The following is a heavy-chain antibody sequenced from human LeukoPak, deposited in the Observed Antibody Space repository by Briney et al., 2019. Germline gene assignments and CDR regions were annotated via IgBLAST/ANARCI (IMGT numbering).Heavy chain of an antibody. V-gene: IGHV1-69*13. D-gene: IGHD3-3*01. CDR3: AESITIFGVVLDSWFDP. Sequence: ASVKVSCKSSGCTFSSYAISWVRQAPGQGLEWMGGIIPIFGTANYAQKFQGRVTITADESTSTAYMELSSLRSEDTAVYYCAESITIFGVVLDSWFDPWGQGTLVTVSS. CDR1: GCTFSSYA. CDR2: IIPIFGTA. J-gene: IGHJ5*02.